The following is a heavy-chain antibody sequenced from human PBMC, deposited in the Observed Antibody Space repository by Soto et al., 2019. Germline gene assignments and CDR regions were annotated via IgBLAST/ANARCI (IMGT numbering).Heavy chain of an antibody. V-gene: IGHV1-24*01. CDR2: FDPEDGET. CDR3: ATVYSNYDNYFDY. D-gene: IGHD4-4*01. Sequence: GASVKVSCKVSGYTLTVLSMHWVLQAPGKGLEWMGGFDPEDGETIYAQKFQGRVTMTEDTSTDTAYMELSSLRSEDTAVYYCATVYSNYDNYFDYWGQGTLVTVSS. CDR1: GYTLTVLS. J-gene: IGHJ4*02.